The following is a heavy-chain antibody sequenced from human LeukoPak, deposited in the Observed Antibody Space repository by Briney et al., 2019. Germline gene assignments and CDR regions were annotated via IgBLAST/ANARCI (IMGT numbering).Heavy chain of an antibody. CDR1: GFTFSSYG. CDR2: IWYDGSNK. CDR3: ARDSQINYDILTGIFDY. D-gene: IGHD3-9*01. Sequence: GGSLRLSCAASGFTFSSYGMHWVRQAPGKGLEWVAVIWYDGSNKYYADSVKGRFTISRDNSKNTLYLQMNSLRAEDTAVYYCARDSQINYDILTGIFDYWGQGTLVTVPS. J-gene: IGHJ4*02. V-gene: IGHV3-33*01.